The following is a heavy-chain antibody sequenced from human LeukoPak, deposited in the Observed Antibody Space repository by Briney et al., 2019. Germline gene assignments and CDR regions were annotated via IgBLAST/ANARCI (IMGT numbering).Heavy chain of an antibody. CDR1: GFTFSSYG. J-gene: IGHJ4*02. Sequence: GGSLRLSCAASGFTFSSYGMHWVRQAPGKGLEWVALIWYDGGNKYFADSVKGRFTISRDNSQNTLYLQMNSLRAEDTAVYYCAREYYYDISGYFLDYWGQGTLVTVSS. CDR2: IWYDGGNK. D-gene: IGHD3-22*01. V-gene: IGHV3-33*01. CDR3: AREYYYDISGYFLDY.